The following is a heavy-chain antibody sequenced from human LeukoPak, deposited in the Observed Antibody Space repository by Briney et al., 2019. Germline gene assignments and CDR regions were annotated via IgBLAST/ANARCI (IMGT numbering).Heavy chain of an antibody. CDR2: IIGSGDTT. V-gene: IGHV3-23*01. J-gene: IGHJ4*02. CDR3: ADSNYWYPVDY. Sequence: GGSLRLSCAASGFTFSTYAMRWVRQAPGKGLEWVSGIIGSGDTTYYADSVKGRFTISRDNSKNTLYLQMNSLRADDTAVYYCADSNYWYPVDYWGQGTLVTVSS. D-gene: IGHD4-11*01. CDR1: GFTFSTYA.